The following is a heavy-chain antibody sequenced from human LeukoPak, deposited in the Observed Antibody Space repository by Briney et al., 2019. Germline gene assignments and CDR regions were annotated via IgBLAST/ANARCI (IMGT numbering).Heavy chain of an antibody. V-gene: IGHV3-73*01. Sequence: GGSLKLSCAASGFTLSDSAMHWVRQTSDKGLEWVGRIRSKTNSYATEYAALVKGRFTISRDDSKNTIYLQMNSLKTEDTAVYYCARHMDPDFGDKKLFDYWGLGTQVTVSS. D-gene: IGHD4-23*01. CDR1: GFTLSDSA. J-gene: IGHJ4*02. CDR3: ARHMDPDFGDKKLFDY. CDR2: IRSKTNSYAT.